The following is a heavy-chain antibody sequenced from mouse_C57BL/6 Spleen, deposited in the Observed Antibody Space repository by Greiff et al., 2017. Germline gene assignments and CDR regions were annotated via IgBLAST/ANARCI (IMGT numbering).Heavy chain of an antibody. CDR3: ARERVAMDD. CDR1: GYTFTSYW. V-gene: IGHV1-61*01. J-gene: IGHJ4*01. Sequence: VQLQQPGAELVRPGSSVKLSCKASGYTFTSYWMDWVKQRPGHGLEWIGNIYPSDSETHYNQKFKDKATLTVDKSSSTAYMQLSRLTSEDSAFYYCARERVAMDDWGPGTSVTVSS. CDR2: IYPSDSET.